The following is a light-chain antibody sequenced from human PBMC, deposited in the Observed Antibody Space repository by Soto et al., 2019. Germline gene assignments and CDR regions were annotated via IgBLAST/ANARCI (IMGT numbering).Light chain of an antibody. V-gene: IGKV3-20*01. Sequence: EIVLTQSPGTLSLSPGERANLSCRASQSVSNNYLAWYQQKPGQAPRLLIYGASSRATGIPDRFSGSGSGTDFTLTISRLEPEDSAVYHCQQYGSSYTFGQGTKLEIK. CDR3: QQYGSSYT. J-gene: IGKJ2*01. CDR2: GAS. CDR1: QSVSNNY.